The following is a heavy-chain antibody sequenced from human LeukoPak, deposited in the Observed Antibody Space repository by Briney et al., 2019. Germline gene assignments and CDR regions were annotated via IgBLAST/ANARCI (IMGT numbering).Heavy chain of an antibody. CDR1: GGSISSHY. Sequence: KPSETLSLTCTVSGGSISSHYWSWIRQPPGKGLEWIGYIYYGGSTNYNPSLKSRVTISVDTSKNQFSLKLSSVTAADTAVYYCARYYYDSSGYYSDYWGQGTLVTVSS. CDR2: IYYGGST. CDR3: ARYYYDSSGYYSDY. J-gene: IGHJ4*02. V-gene: IGHV4-59*11. D-gene: IGHD3-22*01.